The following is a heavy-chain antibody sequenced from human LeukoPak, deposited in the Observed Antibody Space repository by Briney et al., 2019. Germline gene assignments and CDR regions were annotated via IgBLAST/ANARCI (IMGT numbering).Heavy chain of an antibody. D-gene: IGHD1-26*01. CDR1: GYSISSGYY. Sequence: RPSETLSLTCTVSGYSISSGYYWGWIRQPPGKGLEWIGSIYHSGSTYYNPSLKSRVTISVDTSKNQFSLKLSSVTAADTAVYYCARSIELVGASVYWGQGTLVTVSS. CDR3: ARSIELVGASVY. J-gene: IGHJ4*02. CDR2: IYHSGST. V-gene: IGHV4-38-2*02.